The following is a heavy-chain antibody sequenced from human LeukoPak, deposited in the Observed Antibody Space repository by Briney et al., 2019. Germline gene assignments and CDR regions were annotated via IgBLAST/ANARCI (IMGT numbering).Heavy chain of an antibody. CDR3: AKAEIHYYGSGSYHDY. CDR1: GFTFSNVW. Sequence: PGGSLRLSCAASGFTFSNVWMTWVRQAPGKGLEWVSAISGSGDNTYYADSVKGRFTISRDNSKNTLYLQMNSLRAEDTAVYYCAKAEIHYYGSGSYHDYWGQGTLVTVSS. D-gene: IGHD3-10*01. CDR2: ISGSGDNT. J-gene: IGHJ4*02. V-gene: IGHV3-23*01.